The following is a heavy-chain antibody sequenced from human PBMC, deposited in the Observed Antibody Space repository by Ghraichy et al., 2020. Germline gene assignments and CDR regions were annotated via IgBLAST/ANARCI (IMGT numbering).Heavy chain of an antibody. V-gene: IGHV3-23*01. CDR2: ISGSGGST. CDR1: GFTFSNYA. D-gene: IGHD6-6*01. CDR3: AKERIAARLIPGWFDP. J-gene: IGHJ5*02. Sequence: GGSLRLSCAASGFTFSNYAMSWVRQAPGKGLEWVSAISGSGGSTYYADSVKGRFTISRDNSKNTLYLQMNSLRAEDTAVYYCAKERIAARLIPGWFDPWGQGTLVTVSS.